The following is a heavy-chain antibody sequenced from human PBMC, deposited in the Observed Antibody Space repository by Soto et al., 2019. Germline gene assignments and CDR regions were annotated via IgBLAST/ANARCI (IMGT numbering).Heavy chain of an antibody. J-gene: IGHJ4*02. D-gene: IGHD6-19*01. Sequence: VQLVESGGGVVQPGRSLRLSCEASGFTFSDYAMHWVRQAPGKGLEWVAVVSHDGRNTHYADSVKGRFTNSRDSSKNTFSMEMTSVRAEDTAVYYWAKGGRQWLVTSDFNYWGQGALVTVSS. CDR2: VSHDGRNT. CDR1: GFTFSDYA. CDR3: AKGGRQWLVTSDFNY. V-gene: IGHV3-30*18.